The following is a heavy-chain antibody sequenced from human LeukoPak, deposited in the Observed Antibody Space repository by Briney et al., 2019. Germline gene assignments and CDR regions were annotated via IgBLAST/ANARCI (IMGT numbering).Heavy chain of an antibody. J-gene: IGHJ5*02. V-gene: IGHV1-58*02. D-gene: IGHD3-3*01. Sequence: SVKFSCKASGFTFTSSAMQWVRQARGQRLEWIGWIVVGSGNTNYAQKFQERVTITRDMSTSTAYMELSSLRSEDTAVYYCAAERFWSGYGWFDPWGQGTLVTVSS. CDR2: IVVGSGNT. CDR3: AAERFWSGYGWFDP. CDR1: GFTFTSSA.